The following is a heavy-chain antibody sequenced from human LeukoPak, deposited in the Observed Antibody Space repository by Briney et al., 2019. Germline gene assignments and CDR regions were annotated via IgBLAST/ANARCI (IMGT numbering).Heavy chain of an antibody. D-gene: IGHD2-8*02. CDR1: GFTVTTNY. V-gene: IGHV3-53*01. CDR2: IHGDGRT. CDR3: ATTGGYWTGIFDR. Sequence: GGSLRLSCAASGFTVTTNYMTWVRQAPGKGLGWVSGIHGDGRTYYADSVKGRFTISRDSSKNTLYLQMNSLRAEDTAVYYCATTGGYWTGIFDRWGQGTLVTVSS. J-gene: IGHJ4*02.